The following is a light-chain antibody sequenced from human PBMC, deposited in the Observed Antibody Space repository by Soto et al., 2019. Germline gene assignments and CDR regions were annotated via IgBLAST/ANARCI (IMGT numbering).Light chain of an antibody. V-gene: IGKV3-20*01. CDR2: GAS. CDR1: QSVSAAN. J-gene: IGKJ1*01. Sequence: ENVLTQSPGTLSLSPGERATLSCRASQSVSAANFAWYQQKPGQAPRLLMYGASNRVSGIPDRFSGSGSGTDFTLTISRLEPEDFAVYYCQQYVSSPTFGQGTKVEIK. CDR3: QQYVSSPT.